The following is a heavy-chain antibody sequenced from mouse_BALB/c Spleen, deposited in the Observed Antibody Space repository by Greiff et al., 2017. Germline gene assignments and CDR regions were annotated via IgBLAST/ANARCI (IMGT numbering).Heavy chain of an antibody. CDR2: ISNLAYSI. CDR1: GFTFSDYG. Sequence: EVQLQQSGGGLVQPGGSRKLSCAASGFTFSDYGMAWVRQAPGKGPEWVAFISNLAYSIYYADTVTGRFTISRENAKNTLYLEMSSLRSEDTAMYYCARDYGSRGYFDVWGAGTTVTVSS. CDR3: ARDYGSRGYFDV. J-gene: IGHJ1*01. V-gene: IGHV5-15*02. D-gene: IGHD1-1*01.